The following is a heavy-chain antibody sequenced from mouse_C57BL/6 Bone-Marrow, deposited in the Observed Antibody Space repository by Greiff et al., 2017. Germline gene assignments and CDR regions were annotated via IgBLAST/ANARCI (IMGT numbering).Heavy chain of an antibody. J-gene: IGHJ1*03. Sequence: QVQLKQPGAELVKPGASVKVSCKASGYTFTSYWMHWVKQRPGQGLEWIGRIHPSDSDTNYNQKFKGKATLTVDKSSSTAYMQLSSLTSEDSAVYYCAIRAITTVVRYFDVWGTGTTVTVSS. CDR2: IHPSDSDT. D-gene: IGHD1-1*01. CDR1: GYTFTSYW. CDR3: AIRAITTVVRYFDV. V-gene: IGHV1-74*01.